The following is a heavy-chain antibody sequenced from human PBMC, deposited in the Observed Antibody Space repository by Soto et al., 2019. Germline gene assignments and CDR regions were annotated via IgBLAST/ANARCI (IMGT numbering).Heavy chain of an antibody. V-gene: IGHV3-74*01. Sequence: GGSLRLSCAASGFTFSTSWMHWVRRAAGKGLVWVSRINRDASTTNYADSVKGRFTISRDNAKNTLYLQMDSLTAEDTAVYYCARGPSGWFGYDYWGQGTLVTVSS. CDR3: ARGPSGWFGYDY. CDR2: INRDASTT. J-gene: IGHJ4*02. D-gene: IGHD6-19*01. CDR1: GFTFSTSW.